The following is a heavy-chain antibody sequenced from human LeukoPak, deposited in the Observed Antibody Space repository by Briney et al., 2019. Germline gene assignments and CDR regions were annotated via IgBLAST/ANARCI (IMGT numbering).Heavy chain of an antibody. CDR2: ISGSGGST. CDR3: AKYAGYSSGWYGDY. V-gene: IGHV3-23*01. J-gene: IGHJ4*02. D-gene: IGHD6-19*01. Sequence: GGSLRLSCAASGFTFSSYAMSWVRQAPGEGLEWVSAISGSGGSTYYADSVKGRFTISRDNSKNTLYLQMNSLRAEDTAVYYCAKYAGYSSGWYGDYWGQGTLVTVSS. CDR1: GFTFSSYA.